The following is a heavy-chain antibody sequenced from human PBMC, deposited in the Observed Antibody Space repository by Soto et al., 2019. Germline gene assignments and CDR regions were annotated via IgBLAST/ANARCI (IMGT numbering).Heavy chain of an antibody. CDR1: GFTFTSSA. Sequence: ASVKVACKASGFTFTSSAVQWVRQARGQRLEWIGWIVVGSGNTNYAQKFQERVTITRDMSTSTAYMELSSLRSEDTAVYYCASGSSWYHWFDPWGRGTLVTVSS. CDR3: ASGSSWYHWFDP. J-gene: IGHJ5*02. V-gene: IGHV1-58*01. D-gene: IGHD6-13*01. CDR2: IVVGSGNT.